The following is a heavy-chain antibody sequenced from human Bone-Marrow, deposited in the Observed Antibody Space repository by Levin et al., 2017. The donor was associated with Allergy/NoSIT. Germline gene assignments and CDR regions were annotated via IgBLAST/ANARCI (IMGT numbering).Heavy chain of an antibody. CDR2: IYPGDSYT. Sequence: GESLKISCKASGYNLTNYWIGWVRQMPGKGLQWMGIIYPGDSYTRYSPSFQAQVTISVDTSLSTAYLQWSSLKASDSAMYYCARRRGRDGYRDAFDFWGQGTVVTVSS. V-gene: IGHV5-51*01. CDR3: ARRRGRDGYRDAFDF. J-gene: IGHJ3*01. CDR1: GYNLTNYW. D-gene: IGHD5-24*01.